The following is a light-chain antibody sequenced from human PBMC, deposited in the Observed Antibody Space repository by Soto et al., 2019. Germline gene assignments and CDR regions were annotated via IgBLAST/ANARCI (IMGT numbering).Light chain of an antibody. CDR2: DVR. CDR1: SSDVGGYNF. Sequence: QSVLTQPASVSGSPGQSITISCTGTSSDVGGYNFVSWYQQHPGKAPKLMIYDVRNRPSGVSNRFSGSKSVNTASLTFSWLQAEDEADYYCSSYTSISTYVFGTGTKVTVL. J-gene: IGLJ1*01. V-gene: IGLV2-14*01. CDR3: SSYTSISTYV.